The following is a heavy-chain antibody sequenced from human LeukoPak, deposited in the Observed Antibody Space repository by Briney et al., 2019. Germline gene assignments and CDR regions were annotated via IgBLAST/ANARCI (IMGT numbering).Heavy chain of an antibody. J-gene: IGHJ4*02. V-gene: IGHV3-23*01. CDR2: ISGSGGST. Sequence: GGSLRLSCAASGFTFSSYAMSWVRQAPGKGLEWVSAISGSGGSTYYADSVKGRFTISSDNSKNTLYLQMNSLRAEDTAVYYCAKGVEYSSSSPSDYWGQGTLVTVSS. CDR1: GFTFSSYA. D-gene: IGHD6-6*01. CDR3: AKGVEYSSSSPSDY.